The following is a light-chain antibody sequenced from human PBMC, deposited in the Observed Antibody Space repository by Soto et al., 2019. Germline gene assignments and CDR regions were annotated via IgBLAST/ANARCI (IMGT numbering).Light chain of an antibody. Sequence: DIQMTQSPSSLSASVGDRVTITCRSSQAIAKSLNWYQQKPGEAPKLLIFAASTLQYGVPSRFSGSASSTPFTLTISSLQPEDFATYYCQHSFTSPTFTFGQGTKLEIK. CDR3: QHSFTSPTFT. V-gene: IGKV1-39*01. CDR2: AAS. CDR1: QAIAKS. J-gene: IGKJ2*01.